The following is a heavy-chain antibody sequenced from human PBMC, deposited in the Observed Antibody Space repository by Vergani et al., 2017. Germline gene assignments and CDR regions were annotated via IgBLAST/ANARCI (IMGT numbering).Heavy chain of an antibody. J-gene: IGHJ6*02. V-gene: IGHV3-48*01. Sequence: EVQLVESGGGLVQPGGSLRLSCAASGFIFINYSMNWVRQAPGKGLEWVSYISSSSSTIYYADSVKGRFTISRDNAKNSLYLQMNSLRAEDTALYYCARELYCSSSSCYGSDYYYGMNVWGQGTTVTVSS. CDR3: ARELYCSSSSCYGSDYYYGMNV. CDR2: ISSSSSTI. D-gene: IGHD2-2*01. CDR1: GFIFINYS.